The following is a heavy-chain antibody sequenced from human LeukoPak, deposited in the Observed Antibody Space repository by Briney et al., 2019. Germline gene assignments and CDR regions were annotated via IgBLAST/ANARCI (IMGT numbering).Heavy chain of an antibody. Sequence: GGSLRLSCAASGFTFSSYAMHWVRQAPGKGLEYVSAISSNGGSTYYANPVKGRFTISRDNSKNTLYLQMGSLRAEDMAVYYCARERSYGHFDYWGQGTLVTVSS. CDR3: ARERSYGHFDY. D-gene: IGHD3-16*01. V-gene: IGHV3-64*01. CDR1: GFTFSSYA. J-gene: IGHJ4*02. CDR2: ISSNGGST.